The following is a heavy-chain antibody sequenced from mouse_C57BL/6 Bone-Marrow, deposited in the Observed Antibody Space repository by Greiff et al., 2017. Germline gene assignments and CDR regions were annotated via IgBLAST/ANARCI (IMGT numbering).Heavy chain of an antibody. CDR1: GFTFTDYY. V-gene: IGHV7-3*01. Sequence: EVQVVESGGGLVQPGGSLSLSCAASGFTFTDYYMSWVRQPPGKALEWLGFIRNKANGYTTEYSASVKGRFTISRDNSQSILYLQMNALRAEDSATYYCARSLNVFDYWGQGTTLTVSS. CDR2: IRNKANGYTT. J-gene: IGHJ2*01. CDR3: ARSLNVFDY.